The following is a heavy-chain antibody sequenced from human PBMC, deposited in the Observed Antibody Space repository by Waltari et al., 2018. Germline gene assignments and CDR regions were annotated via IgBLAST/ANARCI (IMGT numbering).Heavy chain of an antibody. CDR2: IWSDGRNK. J-gene: IGHJ6*02. V-gene: IGHV3-33*01. D-gene: IGHD3-22*01. Sequence: QVQLVESGGGVVQPGGSLRLSCAVSGFTFSTYGMHWVRRAAGKGLEGVGVIWSDGRNKCYADSVKGRFTISRDNAKNSVFLQMNSLSAEDSAVYFCAREHYYDDSEGIVGYGLDAWGQGTTVTVYS. CDR3: AREHYYDDSEGIVGYGLDA. CDR1: GFTFSTYG.